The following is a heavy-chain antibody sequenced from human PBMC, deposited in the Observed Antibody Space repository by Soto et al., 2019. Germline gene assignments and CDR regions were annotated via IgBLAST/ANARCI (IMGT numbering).Heavy chain of an antibody. V-gene: IGHV1-2*02. CDR1: GYTFTGYY. Sequence: ASVKVSCKASGYTFTGYYMHWVRQAPGQGLEWMGWINPNSGGTNYAQKFQGRVTMTRDTSISTAYMELSRLRSDDTAVYYCARVNVVVVAATLYYYFGYWGHGTLVPVSS. J-gene: IGHJ4*01. D-gene: IGHD2-15*01. CDR2: INPNSGGT. CDR3: ARVNVVVVAATLYYYFGY.